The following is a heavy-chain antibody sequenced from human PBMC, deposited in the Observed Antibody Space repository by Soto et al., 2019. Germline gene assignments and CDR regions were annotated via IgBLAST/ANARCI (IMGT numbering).Heavy chain of an antibody. CDR1: GFTFSSYA. D-gene: IGHD3-22*01. CDR3: AKRSTSYYYDSSGYSDAFDI. Sequence: ESGGGLVQPGGSLRLSCAASGFTFSSYAMSWVRQAPGKGREWVSAISGSGGSTYYADSVKGRFTISRDNSKNTLYLQMNSLRAEDTAVYYCAKRSTSYYYDSSGYSDAFDIWGQGTMVTVSS. CDR2: ISGSGGST. V-gene: IGHV3-23*01. J-gene: IGHJ3*02.